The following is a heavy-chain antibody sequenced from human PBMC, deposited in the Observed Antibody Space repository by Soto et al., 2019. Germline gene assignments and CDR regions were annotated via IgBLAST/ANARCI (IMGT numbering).Heavy chain of an antibody. CDR1: GLTFSTYG. D-gene: IGHD3-10*01. J-gene: IGHJ6*03. CDR3: VKFRGRSYRSSDMDV. CDR2: GGSGGSR. Sequence: DVQLLESGGGLVQWGGSLRLSCVTSGLTFSTYGMTWVRQAPGKGLEWVSYGGSGGSRYYTESVKGRFNISRDNSKNTISLEMNSLRAEDTATYYCVKFRGRSYRSSDMDVWGKGTTVTVSS. V-gene: IGHV3-23*01.